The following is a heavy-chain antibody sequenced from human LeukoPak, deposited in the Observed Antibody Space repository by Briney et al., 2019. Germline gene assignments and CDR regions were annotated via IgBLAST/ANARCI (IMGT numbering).Heavy chain of an antibody. CDR3: ARMKFDYDFPHWFDL. CDR2: FDPEDAET. D-gene: IGHD3-3*01. V-gene: IGHV1-24*01. J-gene: IGHJ5*02. Sequence: ASVKVSCKVSGYTLTELSMHWVRQAPGKGLELMGGFDPEDAETIYAQKIQGRVTMTTDTSTSTAYMELRSLRSDDTAIYYCARMKFDYDFPHWFDLWGQGTLVTVSS. CDR1: GYTLTELS.